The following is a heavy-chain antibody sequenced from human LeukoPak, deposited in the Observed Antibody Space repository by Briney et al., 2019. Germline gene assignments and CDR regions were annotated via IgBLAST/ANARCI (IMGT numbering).Heavy chain of an antibody. CDR1: GFTLSTYT. CDR2: TSSSDAGT. D-gene: IGHD2-21*01. Sequence: GGSLRLSCAASGFTLSTYTMSWVRQTPGKGLEWVAATSSSDAGTYHADSVRGRFTISRDNSKNTLYLQMNSLRAEDAAVYFCAKAPVTSCRGAYCYPFDSWGQGTLVTVSS. CDR3: AKAPVTSCRGAYCYPFDS. J-gene: IGHJ4*02. V-gene: IGHV3-23*01.